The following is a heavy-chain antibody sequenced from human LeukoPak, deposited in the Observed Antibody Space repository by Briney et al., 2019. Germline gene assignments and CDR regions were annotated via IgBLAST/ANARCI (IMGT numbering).Heavy chain of an antibody. Sequence: SETLSLTCAVYGGSFSGYYWSWIRQPPGKGLEWIGEINHSGSTNYNPSLKSRVTISVDTSKNQFSLKLSSVTAADTAVYYCAMSTTVTPADYYYYYYMDVWGKGTTVTVSS. CDR1: GGSFSGYY. V-gene: IGHV4-34*01. D-gene: IGHD4-11*01. CDR2: INHSGST. J-gene: IGHJ6*03. CDR3: AMSTTVTPADYYYYYYMDV.